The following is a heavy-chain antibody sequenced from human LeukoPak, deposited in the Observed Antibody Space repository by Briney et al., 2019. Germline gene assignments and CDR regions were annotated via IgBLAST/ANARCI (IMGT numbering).Heavy chain of an antibody. CDR2: IKWNGGST. J-gene: IGHJ4*02. V-gene: IGHV3-20*04. CDR3: ARDGGDCSGDSCYVDY. CDR1: GFTFDDYG. Sequence: PGGSPRLSCAASGFTFDDYGMSWVRQAPGKGLEWVSSIKWNGGSTGYADSVKGRFTISRDNAKNSLYLQMNSLRAEDTALYYCARDGGDCSGDSCYVDYWGQGTLVTVSS. D-gene: IGHD2-15*01.